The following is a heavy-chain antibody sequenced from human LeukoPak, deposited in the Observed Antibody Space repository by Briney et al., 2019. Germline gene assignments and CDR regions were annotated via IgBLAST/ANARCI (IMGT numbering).Heavy chain of an antibody. V-gene: IGHV1-2*02. D-gene: IGHD2-2*01. Sequence: GASVKVSCKASGYTFTGYYMHWVRQAPGQGLEWMGWINPNSGGTNYAQKFQGRVTMTRDTSISTAYMELSRLRSDDTAVYYCARADIVVVPAAQEFQHWGQGTLVTVSS. CDR2: INPNSGGT. CDR3: ARADIVVVPAAQEFQH. J-gene: IGHJ1*01. CDR1: GYTFTGYY.